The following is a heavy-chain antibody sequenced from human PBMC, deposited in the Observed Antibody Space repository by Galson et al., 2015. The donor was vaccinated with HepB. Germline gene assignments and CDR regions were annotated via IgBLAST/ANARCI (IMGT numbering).Heavy chain of an antibody. V-gene: IGHV3-30*18. CDR2: ISYDGSSK. J-gene: IGHJ5*02. CDR1: GFTFSIYG. D-gene: IGHD3-16*01. Sequence: SLRLSCAASGFTFSIYGMHWVRQAPGKGLEWVAIISYDGSSKYYADSVKGRFTISRDNSKNTLYLQMNSLRAEDTAVYYCAKEAGGENWFDPWGQGTLVTVSS. CDR3: AKEAGGENWFDP.